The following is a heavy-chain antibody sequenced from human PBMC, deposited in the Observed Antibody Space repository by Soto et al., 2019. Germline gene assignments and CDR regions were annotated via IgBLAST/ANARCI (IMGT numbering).Heavy chain of an antibody. J-gene: IGHJ4*02. CDR2: IIPIFDTA. D-gene: IGHD2-2*01. Sequence: SVKVSCKTSGGTFSSYAISWVRQAPGQGLGWMGGIIPIFDTANYAQKFQGRVTITADESTSTAYMELRSLRSDDTAVYYCARVGAYCVSTSCHDYWGQGTLVTVSS. CDR3: ARVGAYCVSTSCHDY. V-gene: IGHV1-69*13. CDR1: GGTFSSYA.